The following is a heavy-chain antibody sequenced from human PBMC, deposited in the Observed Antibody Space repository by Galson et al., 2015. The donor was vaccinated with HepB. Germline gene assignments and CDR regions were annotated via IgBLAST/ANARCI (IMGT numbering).Heavy chain of an antibody. CDR2: IKQDGSEK. D-gene: IGHD4-11*01. CDR1: GFTFSSYW. Sequence: LRLSCAASGFTFSSYWMSWVRQAPGKGLEWVANIKQDGSEKYYVDSVKGRFTISRDNAKNSLYLQMNSLRAEDTAVYYCARDRGDYSNLYYYYGMDVWGQGTTVTVSS. V-gene: IGHV3-7*03. CDR3: ARDRGDYSNLYYYYGMDV. J-gene: IGHJ6*02.